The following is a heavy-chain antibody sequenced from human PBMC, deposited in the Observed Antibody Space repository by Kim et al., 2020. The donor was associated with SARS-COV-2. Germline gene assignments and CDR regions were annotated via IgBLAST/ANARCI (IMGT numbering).Heavy chain of an antibody. CDR3: ATNSYGSSGYYYYYMDV. CDR1: GSTFSSYQ. V-gene: IGHV3-48*03. Sequence: GGSLRLSCAATGSTFSSYQMNWVRQAPGKGLEWVSYISSSGSIIYYADSVKGRFTISRDNAKNSVYLQMSSLRAEDTAVYHCATNSYGSSGYYYYYMDVWGKGNPVTVSS. D-gene: IGHD5-18*01. J-gene: IGHJ6*03. CDR2: ISSSGSII.